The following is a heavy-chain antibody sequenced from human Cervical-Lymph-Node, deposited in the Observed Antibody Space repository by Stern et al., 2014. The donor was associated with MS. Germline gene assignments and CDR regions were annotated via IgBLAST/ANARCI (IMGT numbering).Heavy chain of an antibody. J-gene: IGHJ5*01. V-gene: IGHV4-31*03. D-gene: IGHD3-22*01. CDR3: ARWIHSGGYYADS. Sequence: QLQLQESGPGLVKPSQTLSLTCTVSGGAISSGGYYWTWIRQLPGKGLEWLGYIYFTGSTYYNPSLKSRLTISVDTSDNQFSLSLRSVTAADTAVYYCARWIHSGGYYADSWGQGTLVTVSS. CDR2: IYFTGST. CDR1: GGAISSGGYY.